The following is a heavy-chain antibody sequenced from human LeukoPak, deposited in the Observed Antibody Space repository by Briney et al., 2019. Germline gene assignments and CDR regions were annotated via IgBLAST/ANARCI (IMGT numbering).Heavy chain of an antibody. V-gene: IGHV1-2*02. CDR2: INPNSGGT. CDR1: GYTFTSYY. Sequence: ASVKVSSKASGYTFTSYYMHWVRQAPGQGLELMGWINPNSGGTNYAQKFQGRVTMTRDTSISTAYMELSRLRSDDTAVYYCARSEDIVVVVAATGGAFDYWGQGTLVTVSS. J-gene: IGHJ4*02. CDR3: ARSEDIVVVVAATGGAFDY. D-gene: IGHD2-15*01.